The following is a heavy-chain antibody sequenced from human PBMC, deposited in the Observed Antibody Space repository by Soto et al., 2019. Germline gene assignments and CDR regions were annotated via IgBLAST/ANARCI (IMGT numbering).Heavy chain of an antibody. D-gene: IGHD3-22*01. CDR1: GGTFNSYA. Sequence: QVQLVQSGAEVKKPGSSVKVSCKASGGTFNSYAISWVRQAPGQGLEWMGGIIPLFGTTNYAQKFQGRVTITADESTSTDYMELSSLRSEDTAVYYCARDRRDYYDSSGYYYVIDYWGQGTLVTVSS. CDR3: ARDRRDYYDSSGYYYVIDY. V-gene: IGHV1-69*12. J-gene: IGHJ4*02. CDR2: IIPLFGTT.